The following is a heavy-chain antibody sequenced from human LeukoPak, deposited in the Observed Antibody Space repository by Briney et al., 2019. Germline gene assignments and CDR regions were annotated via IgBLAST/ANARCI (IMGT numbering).Heavy chain of an antibody. Sequence: GRSLRLSCAASGFTFSSYAMHGVRQAPGKGLEWVAVISYGGSNKYYADSVKGRFTISRDNSKNRPYLQMNSLRAEDTAVYYCARDRRGYDYWGQGTLVTVSS. V-gene: IGHV3-30-3*01. J-gene: IGHJ4*02. CDR3: ARDRRGYDY. CDR1: GFTFSSYA. D-gene: IGHD3-10*01. CDR2: ISYGGSNK.